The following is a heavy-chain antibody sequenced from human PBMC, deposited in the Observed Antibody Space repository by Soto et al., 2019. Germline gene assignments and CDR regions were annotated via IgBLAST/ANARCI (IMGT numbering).Heavy chain of an antibody. CDR3: ARGGRIRASGWFDY. D-gene: IGHD6-19*01. J-gene: IGHJ4*02. Sequence: EVQLVVSGGGLVQPGGSLRLSCAASRFTFSTYWMSWVRQAPGKGLEWVANIQQDGSEKYYVDSVKGRFTISRDNAKNSLYLQMNSLRAEDTAVYYCARGGRIRASGWFDYWGQGTLVTVSS. CDR1: RFTFSTYW. V-gene: IGHV3-7*03. CDR2: IQQDGSEK.